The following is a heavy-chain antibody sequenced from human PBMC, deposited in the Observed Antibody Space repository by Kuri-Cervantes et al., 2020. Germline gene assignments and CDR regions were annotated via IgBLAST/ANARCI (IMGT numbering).Heavy chain of an antibody. CDR2: ISAYNGNT. D-gene: IGHD1-26*01. V-gene: IGHV1-18*01. CDR1: GYTFTSYG. J-gene: IGHJ4*02. CDR3: ARVAWQWEQDY. Sequence: ASVKVSCKASGYTFTSYGISWVRQAPGQGLEWMVWISAYNGNTNYAQKLQGRVTMTRDTSISTAYMELSRLRSDDTAVYYCARVAWQWEQDYWGQGTLVTVSS.